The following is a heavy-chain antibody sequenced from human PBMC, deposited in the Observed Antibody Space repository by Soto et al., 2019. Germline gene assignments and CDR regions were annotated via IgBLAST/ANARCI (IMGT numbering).Heavy chain of an antibody. Sequence: QVQMVESGGGVVQPGTSLRLSCAASGFSFSSYAMHWVRQTPGKGLEWLGVISYDGSNKYYADFVRGRFTISRDRSKNTLYLQMSNLRAEDTAIYYCAKEGVVVPTLGWFDAWGQGTLVTVSS. CDR2: ISYDGSNK. CDR3: AKEGVVVPTLGWFDA. D-gene: IGHD2-2*01. J-gene: IGHJ5*02. CDR1: GFSFSSYA. V-gene: IGHV3-30*18.